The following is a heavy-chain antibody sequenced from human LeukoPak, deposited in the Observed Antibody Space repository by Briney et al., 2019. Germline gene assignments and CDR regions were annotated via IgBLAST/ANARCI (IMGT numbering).Heavy chain of an antibody. Sequence: GGSLRLSCAASGFTFSGSAMQWVRQASGKGLEWVGRIRSKANSYATAYAASVKGRFTISRDDSKNTAYLQMNSLKTEDTAVYYCTRPMVRGVITEYWGQGTLVTVSS. CDR1: GFTFSGSA. CDR2: IRSKANSYAT. D-gene: IGHD3-10*01. V-gene: IGHV3-73*01. J-gene: IGHJ4*02. CDR3: TRPMVRGVITEY.